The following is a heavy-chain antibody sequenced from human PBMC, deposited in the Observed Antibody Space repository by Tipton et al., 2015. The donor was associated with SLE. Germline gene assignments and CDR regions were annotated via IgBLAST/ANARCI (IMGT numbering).Heavy chain of an antibody. J-gene: IGHJ4*02. Sequence: QSGPEVKKPGASVKVSCKASGYTFTSYGISWVRQAPGQGLEWMGWISAYNGNTNYAQKLQGRVTMTTDTSTSTAYMELRSLRSDDTAVYYCARDLTYYDFWSGYYFDYWGQGTLVTVSS. D-gene: IGHD3-3*01. CDR3: ARDLTYYDFWSGYYFDY. V-gene: IGHV1-18*01. CDR2: ISAYNGNT. CDR1: GYTFTSYG.